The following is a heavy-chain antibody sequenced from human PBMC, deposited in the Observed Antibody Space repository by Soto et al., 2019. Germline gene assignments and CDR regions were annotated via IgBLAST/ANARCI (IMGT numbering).Heavy chain of an antibody. CDR1: GFTFISYW. CDR3: AIPRDF. V-gene: IGHV3-7*01. CDR2: INQDGREK. Sequence: PGGSLRLSCAASGFTFISYWMNWVRQAPGKGLEWVASINQDGREKIYVDSVKGRFTISRDNAKNSLYLQMNSLRAEDTAVYYCAIPRDFWGQGTLVTVSS. J-gene: IGHJ4*02.